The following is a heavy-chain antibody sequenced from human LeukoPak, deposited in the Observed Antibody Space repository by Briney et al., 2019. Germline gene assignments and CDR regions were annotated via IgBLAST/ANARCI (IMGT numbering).Heavy chain of an antibody. CDR2: ITGNDDGT. CDR1: GFTFSSTA. J-gene: IGHJ4*02. D-gene: IGHD6-13*01. Sequence: GGSLRLSCAVSGFTFSSTAMTWVRQAPGKGLEWVSTITGNDDGTYYADSVKGRFTISRDYYKNTLHLQMNSLRVEDTAIYYCAKGPQLGRVYPPAYWGKGTLVTVSS. V-gene: IGHV3-23*01. CDR3: AKGPQLGRVYPPAY.